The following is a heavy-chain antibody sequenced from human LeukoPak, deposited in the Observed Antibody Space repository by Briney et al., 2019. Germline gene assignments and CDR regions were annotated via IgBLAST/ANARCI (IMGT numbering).Heavy chain of an antibody. V-gene: IGHV4-61*01. CDR2: IYSSGST. CDR3: TRNSGWYGVS. Sequence: SETLSLTCTVSGGSISSSSYYWSWIRQPPGKGLEWIGYIYSSGSTNYNPSLKSRVTISVDTSKNQFSLKLSSVTAADTAVYYCTRNSGWYGVSWGQGTLVTVSS. D-gene: IGHD6-19*01. J-gene: IGHJ4*02. CDR1: GGSISSSSYY.